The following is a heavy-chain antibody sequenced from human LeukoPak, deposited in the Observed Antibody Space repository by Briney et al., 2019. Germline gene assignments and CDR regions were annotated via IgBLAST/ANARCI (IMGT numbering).Heavy chain of an antibody. V-gene: IGHV3-7*01. CDR1: GFTFNGYW. Sequence: GGSLRLSCAASGFTFNGYWTSWVRQTPEKGLEWVANIKQDGYEKYYVDSVKGRFTISRDNAKNSLYLQMNSLRADDTAVYYCARDKIVGPTTLDYWGQGTLVTVSS. D-gene: IGHD1-26*01. J-gene: IGHJ4*02. CDR2: IKQDGYEK. CDR3: ARDKIVGPTTLDY.